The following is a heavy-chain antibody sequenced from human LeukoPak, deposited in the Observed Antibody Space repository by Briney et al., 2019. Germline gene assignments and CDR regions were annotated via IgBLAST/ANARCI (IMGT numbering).Heavy chain of an antibody. D-gene: IGHD6-19*01. V-gene: IGHV3-21*01. CDR3: ARALEPSIAVIDY. J-gene: IGHJ4*02. CDR1: GFTFNSYS. CDR2: ISSSSTYI. Sequence: GGSLRLSCAASGFTFNSYSMNWVRQAPGKGLDCVSSISSSSTYIYYADSVKGRFTISRDNAKNSLYLQMNSLRAEDTAVYYCARALEPSIAVIDYWGQGTLVTVSS.